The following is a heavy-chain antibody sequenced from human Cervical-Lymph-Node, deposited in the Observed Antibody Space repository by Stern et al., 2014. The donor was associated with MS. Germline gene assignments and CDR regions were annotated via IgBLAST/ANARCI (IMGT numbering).Heavy chain of an antibody. V-gene: IGHV4-59*01. Sequence: QVQLQESGPGLVKPSETLSLTCTVSGGSLRSYYWNWIRQAPGKGLEWLGFFYHTGSVNYNPSLSSRVAMSVDTSKNQCSLTVSSVTAADTAVYYCAREGEYCSGSRCYPFLDYWGQGTLVTVSS. D-gene: IGHD2-15*01. CDR1: GGSLRSYY. CDR3: AREGEYCSGSRCYPFLDY. J-gene: IGHJ4*02. CDR2: FYHTGSV.